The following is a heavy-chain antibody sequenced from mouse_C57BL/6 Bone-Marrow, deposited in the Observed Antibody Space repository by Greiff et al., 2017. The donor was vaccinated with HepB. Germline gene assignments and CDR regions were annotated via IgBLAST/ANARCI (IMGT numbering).Heavy chain of an antibody. CDR3: AKKANYYGYAMDY. V-gene: IGHV2-5*01. D-gene: IGHD1-1*01. CDR1: GFSLTSYG. CDR2: IWRGGST. J-gene: IGHJ4*01. Sequence: QVQLKESGPGLVQPSQSLSITCTVSGFSLTSYGVHWVRQSPGKGLEWLGVIWRGGSTDYNAAFMSRLSITKDNAKSQVSFKMNSLQADDTAIYYGAKKANYYGYAMDYWGQGTSVTVSS.